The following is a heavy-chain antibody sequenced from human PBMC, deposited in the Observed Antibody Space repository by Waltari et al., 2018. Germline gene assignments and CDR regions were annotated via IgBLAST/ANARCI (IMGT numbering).Heavy chain of an antibody. V-gene: IGHV4-61*09. CDR2: IYTSGRT. J-gene: IGHJ3*02. CDR1: GGSISSGSYY. Sequence: QVQLQESGPGLVKPSQTLSLTCTVSGGSISSGSYYWSWIRQPAGKGLEWIGYIYTSGRTTYNPSLKSRVTISVDTSKNQFSRKLSSVTAADTAVYYCARDPYDSEAFDIWGQGTMVTVSS. CDR3: ARDPYDSEAFDI. D-gene: IGHD2-21*02.